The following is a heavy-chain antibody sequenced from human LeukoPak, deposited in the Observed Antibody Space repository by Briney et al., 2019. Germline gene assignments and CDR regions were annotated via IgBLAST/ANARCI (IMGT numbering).Heavy chain of an antibody. CDR3: AGDSGYSGYVLFDY. J-gene: IGHJ4*02. D-gene: IGHD5-12*01. Sequence: ASVKVSCKASGYTFTSYGISWVRQAPGQGLEWMGWISVYNGNTNYAQKLQGRVTMTTDTSTRTAYMELRSLRFDDTAVYYCAGDSGYSGYVLFDYWGQGTLVTVSS. CDR1: GYTFTSYG. V-gene: IGHV1-18*01. CDR2: ISVYNGNT.